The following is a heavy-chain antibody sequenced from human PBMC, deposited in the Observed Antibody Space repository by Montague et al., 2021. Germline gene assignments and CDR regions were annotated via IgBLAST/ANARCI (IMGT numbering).Heavy chain of an antibody. V-gene: IGHV6-1*01. CDR3: AREGVGDLLFSFDS. CDR2: TYYRSTWYT. CDR1: GDSVSNNNAA. Sequence: CAISGDSVSNNNAAWNWIKESPSIGPEGLGRTYYRSTWYTDYAVSVKGRIAINPDTSKNQFPLQLNSVTPEDTAVYYCAREGVGDLLFSFDSWGQGTLVTVSS. D-gene: IGHD3-10*01. J-gene: IGHJ4*02.